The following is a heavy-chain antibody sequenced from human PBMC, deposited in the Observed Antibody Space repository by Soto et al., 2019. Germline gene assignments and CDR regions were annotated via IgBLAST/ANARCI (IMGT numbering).Heavy chain of an antibody. CDR2: ISGSGGST. V-gene: IGHV3-23*01. CDR3: AKGQLLQPDYYYYSGIDV. D-gene: IGHD2-2*01. Sequence: GGSLRLSCAASGFTFSSYAMSWVRQAPGKGLEWVSAISGSGGSTYYADSVKGRFTISRDNSKNTLYLQMNSLGAEDTAVYYCAKGQLLQPDYYYYSGIDVWGQGTTVTVSS. CDR1: GFTFSSYA. J-gene: IGHJ6*02.